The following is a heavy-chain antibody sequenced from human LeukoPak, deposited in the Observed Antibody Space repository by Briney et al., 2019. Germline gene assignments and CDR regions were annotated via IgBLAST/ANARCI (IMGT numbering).Heavy chain of an antibody. CDR3: ARAPYSSGWYYFDY. J-gene: IGHJ4*02. D-gene: IGHD6-19*01. V-gene: IGHV3-30*04. CDR2: ISYDGSTR. CDR1: GFTFSSYA. Sequence: GRSLRLSCAASGFTFSSYAMHWVRQAPGKGLEWVALISYDGSTRDYVDSEKGRSTTSRDNSINTLYLQMDSLRPEDTAVYYCARAPYSSGWYYFDYWGQGTLVTVSS.